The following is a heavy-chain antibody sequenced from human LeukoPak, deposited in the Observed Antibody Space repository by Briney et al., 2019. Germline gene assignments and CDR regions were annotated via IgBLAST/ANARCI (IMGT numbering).Heavy chain of an antibody. D-gene: IGHD4-17*01. J-gene: IGHJ5*02. CDR1: GDSISSNY. CDR2: IYNSGST. CDR3: ATCGDEFGDHGFTS. V-gene: IGHV4-59*01. Sequence: ETLSLTCTVSGDSISSNYWSWIRQPPGKGLEWIGYIYNSGSTKYNPSLKSRVTISVDTSKNLFSLKLTSVTAADTAVYYCATCGDEFGDHGFTSWGQGTLVTVSS.